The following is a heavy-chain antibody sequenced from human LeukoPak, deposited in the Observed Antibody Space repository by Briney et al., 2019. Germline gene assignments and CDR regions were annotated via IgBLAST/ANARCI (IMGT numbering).Heavy chain of an antibody. CDR3: ARDSNYYGSGSYYTSAGY. V-gene: IGHV1-69*06. J-gene: IGHJ4*02. CDR1: GGTFSSYA. Sequence: SVKVSCKASGGTFSSYATSWVRQAPGQGLEWMEGIIPIFGTANYAQKFQGRVTITADKSTSTAYMELSSLRSEDTAVYYCARDSNYYGSGSYYTSAGYWGQGTLVTVSS. D-gene: IGHD3-10*01. CDR2: IIPIFGTA.